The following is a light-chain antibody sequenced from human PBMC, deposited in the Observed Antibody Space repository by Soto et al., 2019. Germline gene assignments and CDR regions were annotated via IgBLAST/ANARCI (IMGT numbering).Light chain of an antibody. CDR3: QHYNNWPPYT. J-gene: IGKJ2*01. V-gene: IGKV3D-15*01. CDR2: GAS. CDR1: QRISSN. Sequence: EIVMTQSPDTLSMSPGERATLSCRASQRISSNLAWYQQKPGQAPRLLIYGASTRATGVPARFSGSGSETDFTLTISNLQSEDCAVYYCQHYNNWPPYTFGQGTKVEIK.